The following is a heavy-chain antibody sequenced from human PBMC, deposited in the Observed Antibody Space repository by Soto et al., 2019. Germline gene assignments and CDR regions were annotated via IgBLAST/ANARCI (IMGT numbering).Heavy chain of an antibody. CDR3: ARAIWESSWYRDGYFQH. CDR2: ISSNGGST. J-gene: IGHJ1*01. D-gene: IGHD6-13*01. Sequence: GGSLRLSCAASGFTFSSYAMHWVRQAPGKGLEYVSAISSNGGSTYYANSVKGRFTISRDNSKNTLYLQMGSLRAEDMAVYYCARAIWESSWYRDGYFQHWGQGTLVTGSS. CDR1: GFTFSSYA. V-gene: IGHV3-64*01.